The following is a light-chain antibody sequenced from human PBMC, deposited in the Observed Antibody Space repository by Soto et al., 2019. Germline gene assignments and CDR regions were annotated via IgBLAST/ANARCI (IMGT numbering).Light chain of an antibody. CDR3: QEYNYWHPIT. Sequence: AIQMTQSPSSLSASLGDRVTITCRASQDIRHDLGWYQQKPGKAPKILVYAASSLQSGVPSRFSGRGSGTEFTLTITSLQSEDSAVYYCQEYNYWHPITFGGGTKVDIK. CDR1: QDIRHD. J-gene: IGKJ4*01. CDR2: AAS. V-gene: IGKV1-6*01.